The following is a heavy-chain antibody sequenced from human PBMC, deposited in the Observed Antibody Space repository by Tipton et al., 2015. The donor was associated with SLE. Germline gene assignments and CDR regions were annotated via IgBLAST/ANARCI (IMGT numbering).Heavy chain of an antibody. Sequence: TLSLTCAVYGGSFSGYYWSWIRQPPGKGLEWIGEINHSGSTNYNPSLKSRVTISVDTSKNQFSLKLSSVTAADTAVYYCASRSNWGPFDYWGQGTLVTVSS. V-gene: IGHV4-34*01. J-gene: IGHJ4*02. CDR1: GGSFSGYY. CDR3: ASRSNWGPFDY. CDR2: INHSGST. D-gene: IGHD7-27*01.